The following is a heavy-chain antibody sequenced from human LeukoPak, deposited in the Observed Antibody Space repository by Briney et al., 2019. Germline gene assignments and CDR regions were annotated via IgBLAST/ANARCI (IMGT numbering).Heavy chain of an antibody. CDR1: GYSISSDYY. D-gene: IGHD3-10*01. V-gene: IGHV4-38-2*02. J-gene: IGHJ4*02. CDR3: ARDRDYGSGSYYKGIFDY. Sequence: SETLSLTCTVSGYSISSDYYWGWIRQPPGKGLEWIASVSHSGSTYYNPSLKSRVTISVDTSKNQFSLKLSSVTAADTAVYYCARDRDYGSGSYYKGIFDYWGQGTLVTVSS. CDR2: VSHSGST.